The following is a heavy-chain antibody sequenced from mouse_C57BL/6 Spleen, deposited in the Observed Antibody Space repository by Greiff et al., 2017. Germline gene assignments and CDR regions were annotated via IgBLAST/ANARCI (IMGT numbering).Heavy chain of an antibody. Sequence: VQLQQPGTELVKPGASVKLSCKASGYTFTNYWMHWVKQRPGQGLEWIGNINPSNGGTNYNEKFKSKATLTVDKSSSTAYMQLSSLTSEDSAVYYCARDYYGSSSYYYAMDYWGQGTSVTVSS. CDR2: INPSNGGT. D-gene: IGHD1-1*01. V-gene: IGHV1-53*01. J-gene: IGHJ4*01. CDR3: ARDYYGSSSYYYAMDY. CDR1: GYTFTNYW.